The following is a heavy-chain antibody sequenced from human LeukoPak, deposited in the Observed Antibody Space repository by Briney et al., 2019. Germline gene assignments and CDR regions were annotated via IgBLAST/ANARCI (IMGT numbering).Heavy chain of an antibody. CDR2: ISYDGSTK. CDR3: AKDRHFYGAGTYYNLDY. Sequence: PGGSLRLSCAASAFIFSTHGWHWIRQAPGKGLEWVSLISYDGSTKYYADSVEGRFTISRDNSKSTLYLQLNSLRVEDTAVYYCAKDRHFYGAGTYYNLDYWGQGTLVTVSS. J-gene: IGHJ4*02. D-gene: IGHD3-10*01. V-gene: IGHV3-30*18. CDR1: AFIFSTHG.